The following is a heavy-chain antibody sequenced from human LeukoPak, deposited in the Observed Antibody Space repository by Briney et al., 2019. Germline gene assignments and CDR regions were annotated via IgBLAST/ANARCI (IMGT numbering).Heavy chain of an antibody. CDR3: AREAEGEQQLDY. CDR2: ISYDGSNK. J-gene: IGHJ4*02. Sequence: GGSLRLSCAASAFTFSSYVMFWVRQAPGKGLEWVAVISYDGSNKYYADSVKGRFTISRDNSKNTLYLQMNSLRVEDTAVYYCAREAEGEQQLDYWGQGTLVTVSS. V-gene: IGHV3-30-3*01. CDR1: AFTFSSYV. D-gene: IGHD6-13*01.